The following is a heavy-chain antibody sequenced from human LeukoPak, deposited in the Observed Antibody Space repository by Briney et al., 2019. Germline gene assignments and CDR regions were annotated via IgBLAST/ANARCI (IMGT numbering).Heavy chain of an antibody. CDR1: GFTFSSYD. CDR3: ARGDGYSSGWYRPRTYYFDY. D-gene: IGHD6-19*01. J-gene: IGHJ4*02. CDR2: IGTAGDT. V-gene: IGHV3-13*01. Sequence: PGGSLRLSCAASGFTFSSYDMHWVRQATGKGLEWVSAIGTAGDTNYPGSVKGRFTISRENAKNSLYLQMNSLRAEDTAVYYCARGDGYSSGWYRPRTYYFDYWGQGTLVTVSS.